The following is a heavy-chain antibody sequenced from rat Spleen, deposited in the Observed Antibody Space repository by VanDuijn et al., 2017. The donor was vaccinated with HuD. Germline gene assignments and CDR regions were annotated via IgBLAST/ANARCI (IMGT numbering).Heavy chain of an antibody. J-gene: IGHJ2*01. V-gene: IGHV5-25*01. CDR3: AREGYYGYLYYFDY. CDR2: ISPSGGRN. CDR1: GFTFSNYD. Sequence: EVQLVESGGGLVQPGRSLKLSCAASGFTFSNYDMAWVRQAPTKGLEWVASISPSGGRNYYRDSVKGRFTVSRDNTKSTLYLQMDSLRSEDTATYYCAREGYYGYLYYFDYWGQGVMVTVSS. D-gene: IGHD2-7*01.